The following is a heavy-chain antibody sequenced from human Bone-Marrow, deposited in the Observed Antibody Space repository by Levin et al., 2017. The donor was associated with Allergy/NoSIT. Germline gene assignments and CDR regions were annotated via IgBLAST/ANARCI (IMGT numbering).Heavy chain of an antibody. CDR3: ARDREVWVIAAAGTPARMNYGMDV. J-gene: IGHJ6*02. CDR1: GGSISSYY. CDR2: IYYSGST. D-gene: IGHD6-13*01. V-gene: IGHV4-59*01. Sequence: SQTLSLTCTVSGGSISSYYWSWIRQPPGKGLEWIGYIYYSGSTNYNPSLKSRVTISVDTSKNQFSLKLSSVTAADTAVYYCARDREVWVIAAAGTPARMNYGMDVWGQGTTVTVSS.